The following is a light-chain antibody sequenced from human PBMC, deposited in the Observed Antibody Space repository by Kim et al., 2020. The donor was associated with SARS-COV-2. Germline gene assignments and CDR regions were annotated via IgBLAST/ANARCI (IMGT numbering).Light chain of an antibody. V-gene: IGKV1-39*01. J-gene: IGKJ2*01. Sequence: DIQMTQSPPFLSASVGDRVIITCRASQSISNFLIWYQQKPGKALKVLIHTVSSLQSGVPSRFSGSGSGTDFTLTISSLQAEDFATYFCQQGHSVPFTFGQGTKLEI. CDR1: QSISNF. CDR3: QQGHSVPFT. CDR2: TVS.